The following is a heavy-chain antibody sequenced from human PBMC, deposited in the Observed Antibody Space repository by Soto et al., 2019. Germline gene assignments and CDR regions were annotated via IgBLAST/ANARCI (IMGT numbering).Heavy chain of an antibody. D-gene: IGHD6-19*01. Sequence: QVQLQQSGPGLVRPSQTLSLTCAISGDSVSSNSATWNWIRQSPSRGLEWLGRTYYKSKWYNDYAVSVNSRITINPDTSKNQFSLQLNSVTPEDTAVYFCAKSEGSGWNYYFYGMDVWGQGTSVTVSS. J-gene: IGHJ6*02. CDR2: TYYKSKWYN. V-gene: IGHV6-1*01. CDR1: GDSVSSNSAT. CDR3: AKSEGSGWNYYFYGMDV.